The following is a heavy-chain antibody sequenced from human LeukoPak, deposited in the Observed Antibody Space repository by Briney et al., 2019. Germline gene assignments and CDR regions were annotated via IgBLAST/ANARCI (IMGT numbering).Heavy chain of an antibody. V-gene: IGHV3-23*01. J-gene: IGHJ4*02. CDR1: GFTFSSYG. Sequence: GGSLRLSCAASGFTFSSYGMSWVRQAPGKGLEWVSAISGSGGSTYYADSVKGRFTISRDNSKNTLYLQMNSLRAEDTAVYYCAKRDSSGWYQGGHYFDYWGQGTLVTVSS. CDR2: ISGSGGST. D-gene: IGHD6-19*01. CDR3: AKRDSSGWYQGGHYFDY.